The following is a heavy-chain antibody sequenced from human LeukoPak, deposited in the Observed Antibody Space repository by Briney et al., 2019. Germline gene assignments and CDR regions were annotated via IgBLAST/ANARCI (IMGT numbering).Heavy chain of an antibody. CDR2: IYYSGST. CDR3: ARRDITMVRGPPFDI. J-gene: IGHJ3*02. CDR1: GGSITSNTNY. D-gene: IGHD3-10*01. V-gene: IGHV4-39*01. Sequence: SETLSLTCTVSGGSITSNTNYWGWIRQPPGKGLEWIGSIYYSGSTYYNPSLKSRVTISVDTSKNQFSLKLSSVTAADTAVYYCARRDITMVRGPPFDIWGQGTMVTVSS.